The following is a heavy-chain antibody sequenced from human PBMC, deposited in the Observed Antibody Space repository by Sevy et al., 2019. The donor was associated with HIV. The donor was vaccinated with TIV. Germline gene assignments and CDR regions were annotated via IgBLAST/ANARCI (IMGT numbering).Heavy chain of an antibody. CDR3: ARDGGYYSDSRGEIDY. Sequence: GGSLRLSCAASGFTFSDYYMSWIRQAPEKGLEWDSYISSSGSTIYYEDSVKGRFTISRDHARNSLYLKMNSLRAEDTAVYYCARDGGYYSDSRGEIDYWGQGTLVTVSS. D-gene: IGHD3-22*01. CDR1: GFTFSDYY. V-gene: IGHV3-11*01. CDR2: ISSSGSTI. J-gene: IGHJ4*02.